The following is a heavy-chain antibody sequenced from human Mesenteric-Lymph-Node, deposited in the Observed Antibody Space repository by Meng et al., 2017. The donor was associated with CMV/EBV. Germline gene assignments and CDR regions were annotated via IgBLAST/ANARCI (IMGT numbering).Heavy chain of an antibody. D-gene: IGHD2-2*02. CDR1: GFTFSIYW. CDR2: IKEDGSEK. Sequence: GESLKIPCAASGFTFSIYWMSWVRQAPGKGPEWVANIKEDGSEKYYVDSVKGRFTISRDSAKNSLYLQMSSLTAEDTALYYCARDFSNTNCYTAFDFWGRGTMVTVSS. V-gene: IGHV3-7*01. CDR3: ARDFSNTNCYTAFDF. J-gene: IGHJ3*01.